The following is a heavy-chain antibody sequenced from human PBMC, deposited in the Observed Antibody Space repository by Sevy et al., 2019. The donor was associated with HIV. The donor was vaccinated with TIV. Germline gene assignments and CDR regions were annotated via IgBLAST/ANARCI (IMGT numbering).Heavy chain of an antibody. D-gene: IGHD5-12*01. Sequence: ASVKVSCKASGYTFTGYYMHWVRQAPGQGLEWMGWINPNSGGTNYAQKFQGRVTMTRDTSISTAYMELSRLRSDDTAVYYCAREGGDIVATIVRSPFDYWGQGTLVTVSS. J-gene: IGHJ4*02. CDR2: INPNSGGT. V-gene: IGHV1-2*02. CDR3: AREGGDIVATIVRSPFDY. CDR1: GYTFTGYY.